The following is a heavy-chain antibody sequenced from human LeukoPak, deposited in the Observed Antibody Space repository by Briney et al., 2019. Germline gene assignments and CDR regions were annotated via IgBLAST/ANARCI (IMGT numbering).Heavy chain of an antibody. CDR3: ARVSRPHFFYAFDI. D-gene: IGHD3-3*02. Sequence: PGGSLRLSCAASGFTFSSYSMNWVRQAPGKGLEWVSYISSSSSTIYYADSVKGRFTISRDNAKNSLYLQMNSLRAEDTAVYYCARVSRPHFFYAFDIWGQGTMVTVSS. CDR1: GFTFSSYS. CDR2: ISSSSSTI. V-gene: IGHV3-48*04. J-gene: IGHJ3*02.